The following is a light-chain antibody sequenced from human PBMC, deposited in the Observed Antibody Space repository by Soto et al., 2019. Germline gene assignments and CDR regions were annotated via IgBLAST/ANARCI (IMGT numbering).Light chain of an antibody. J-gene: IGLJ2*01. CDR3: QSYDSSLSGVV. CDR1: SSDIGGHNY. CDR2: EVS. Sequence: QSALTQPASVSGSPGQSITVSCTGTSSDIGGHNYVSWYQQHPGKVPKLIIYEVSNRPSGVSNRFSGSKSGTSASLAITGLQAGDEADYYCQSYDSSLSGVVFGGGTKLTVL. V-gene: IGLV2-14*01.